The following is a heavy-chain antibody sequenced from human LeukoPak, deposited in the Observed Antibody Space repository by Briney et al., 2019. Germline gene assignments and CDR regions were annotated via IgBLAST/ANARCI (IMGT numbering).Heavy chain of an antibody. D-gene: IGHD3-3*01. CDR1: GFTFNSYA. J-gene: IGHJ6*03. V-gene: IGHV3-74*01. CDR3: ARVGHDFWSGYYWHYYYYMDV. Sequence: GGSLRLSCAASGFTFNSYAFNWVRQAPGKGLVWVSRIYSDGISTSYADSVKGRFTISRDNSKNTLYLQMGSLRAEDMAVYYCARVGHDFWSGYYWHYYYYMDVWGKGTTVTVSS. CDR2: IYSDGIST.